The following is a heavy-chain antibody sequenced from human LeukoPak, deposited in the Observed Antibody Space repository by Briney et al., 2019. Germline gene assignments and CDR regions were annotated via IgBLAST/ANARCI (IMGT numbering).Heavy chain of an antibody. CDR2: INPNSGGT. V-gene: IGHV1-2*02. Sequence: ASVKVSCKASGYTFTSYYMHWVRQAPGQGLEWMGWINPNSGGTNYAQKFQGRVTMTRDTSISTAYMELSRLRSDDTAVYYCARAMIAAAGTLGPDYWGQGTLVTVSS. CDR3: ARAMIAAAGTLGPDY. CDR1: GYTFTSYY. D-gene: IGHD6-13*01. J-gene: IGHJ4*02.